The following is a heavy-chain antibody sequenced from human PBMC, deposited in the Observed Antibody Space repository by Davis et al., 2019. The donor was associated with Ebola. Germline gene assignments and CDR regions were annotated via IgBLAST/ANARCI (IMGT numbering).Heavy chain of an antibody. D-gene: IGHD2-2*01. J-gene: IGHJ4*02. CDR2: IKSKTDGGTT. CDR1: GFTFSNAW. Sequence: PGGSLSLSCAASGFTFSNAWMSWVRQAPGKGLEWVGRIKSKTDGGTTDYAAPVKGRFTISRDDSKNTLYLQMNSLKTEDTAVYYCTTGIVVVPAAVDYWGQGTLVTVSS. V-gene: IGHV3-15*01. CDR3: TTGIVVVPAAVDY.